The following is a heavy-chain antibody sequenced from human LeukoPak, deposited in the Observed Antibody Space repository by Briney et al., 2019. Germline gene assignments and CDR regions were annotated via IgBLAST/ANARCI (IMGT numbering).Heavy chain of an antibody. CDR1: GGTFSSYA. CDR3: ASRDYSPHSSGYYYTFDY. CDR2: IIPIFGTA. Sequence: ASVKVSCKASGGTFSSYAISWVRQAPGQGLEWMGGIIPIFGTANYAQKFQGRVTITTDESTSTAYTELSSLRSEDTAVYYCASRDYSPHSSGYYYTFDYWGQGTQVTVSS. J-gene: IGHJ4*02. V-gene: IGHV1-69*05. D-gene: IGHD3-22*01.